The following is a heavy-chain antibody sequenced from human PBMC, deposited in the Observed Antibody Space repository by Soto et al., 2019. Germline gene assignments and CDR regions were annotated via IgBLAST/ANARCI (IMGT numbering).Heavy chain of an antibody. D-gene: IGHD2-2*01. J-gene: IGHJ3*02. Sequence: GASVKVSCKASGYTFTGYYMHWVRQAPGQGLEWMGWINPNSGGTNYAQKFQGWVTMTRDTSISTAYMELSRLRSDDTAVYYCARKTKNIVVVPAATSGPKQNDAFDIWGQGTMVTVSS. CDR3: ARKTKNIVVVPAATSGPKQNDAFDI. CDR1: GYTFTGYY. V-gene: IGHV1-2*04. CDR2: INPNSGGT.